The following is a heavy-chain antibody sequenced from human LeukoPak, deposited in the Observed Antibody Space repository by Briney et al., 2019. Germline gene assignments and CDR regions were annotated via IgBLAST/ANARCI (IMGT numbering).Heavy chain of an antibody. J-gene: IGHJ6*02. V-gene: IGHV1-69-2*01. D-gene: IGHD1-20*01. CDR1: GYTFPDYY. CDR2: VDPEDGET. CDR3: ATGLSFITGTTGNYYYYGMDV. Sequence: ASVTISCPVSGYTFPDYYMHWVQPAPGKGLEWMGLVDPEDGETIYAEKIQGRVTITADTSTDTAYMELSSLRSEDTAVYYCATGLSFITGTTGNYYYYGMDVWGQGTTVTVSS.